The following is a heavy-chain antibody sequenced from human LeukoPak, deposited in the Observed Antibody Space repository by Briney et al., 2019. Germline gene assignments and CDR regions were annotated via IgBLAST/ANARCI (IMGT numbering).Heavy chain of an antibody. CDR2: ISSSSSYI. Sequence: GGSLRLSCAASRFTFSSYWMHWVRQAPGKGLEWVSSISSSSSYIYYADSVKGRFTISRDNAKNSLYLQMNSLRAEDTAVYYCARDMREYDFWSGYGYYGMDVWGQGTTVTVSS. V-gene: IGHV3-21*01. D-gene: IGHD3-3*01. CDR1: RFTFSSYW. CDR3: ARDMREYDFWSGYGYYGMDV. J-gene: IGHJ6*02.